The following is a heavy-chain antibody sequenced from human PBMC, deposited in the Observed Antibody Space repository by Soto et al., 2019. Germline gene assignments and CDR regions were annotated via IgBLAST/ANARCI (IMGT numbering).Heavy chain of an antibody. V-gene: IGHV4-39*01. D-gene: IGHD3-22*01. J-gene: IGHJ6*02. CDR2: IYYSGST. CDR1: GGSISSRSYY. Sequence: QLQLQESGPGLVKPSETLSLTCTVSGGSISSRSYYWGWIRQPPGKGLEWIGSIYYSGSTYYNPSHKSRVTISVDTSKNQFSLKLSSVTAADTAVYYCARLQSSGYYYKNYYYGMDVWGQGTTVTVSS. CDR3: ARLQSSGYYYKNYYYGMDV.